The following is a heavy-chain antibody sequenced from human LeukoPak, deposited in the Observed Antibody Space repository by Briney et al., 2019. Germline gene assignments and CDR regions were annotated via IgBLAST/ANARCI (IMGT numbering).Heavy chain of an antibody. V-gene: IGHV3-21*01. CDR2: ISSSGSYI. CDR1: GFTFSSYS. J-gene: IGHJ4*02. D-gene: IGHD3-22*01. Sequence: GGSLRLSCAASGFTFSSYSMTWVRQVPGKGLEWVSSISSSGSYINYADSVKGRFTISRDNAKNSLFLQMNSLRAEDTAVYYCARGQTGYYDSSGYYYVYWGQGTLVTVSP. CDR3: ARGQTGYYDSSGYYYVY.